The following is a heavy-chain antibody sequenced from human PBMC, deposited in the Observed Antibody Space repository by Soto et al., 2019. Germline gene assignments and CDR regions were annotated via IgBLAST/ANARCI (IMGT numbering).Heavy chain of an antibody. V-gene: IGHV3-30*18. CDR2: ISNDGTNQ. Sequence: GGSLRLSCAASDFTFSIYGMHWVRQAPGKGLEWVAVISNDGTNQYYADSVKGRFTISRDNSKNTLYLQMNSLRAEDMAVYYCAKDGASGYCSSTSCYPPDFWGQGTLVTVSS. CDR1: DFTFSIYG. D-gene: IGHD2-2*03. J-gene: IGHJ4*02. CDR3: AKDGASGYCSSTSCYPPDF.